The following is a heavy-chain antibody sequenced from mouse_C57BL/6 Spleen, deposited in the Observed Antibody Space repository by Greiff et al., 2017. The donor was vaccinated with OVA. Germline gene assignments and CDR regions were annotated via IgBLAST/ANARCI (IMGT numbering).Heavy chain of an antibody. CDR3: ARPYYDYDAWFAY. CDR1: GYTFTSYW. CDR2: IDPSDSYT. D-gene: IGHD2-4*01. J-gene: IGHJ3*01. V-gene: IGHV1-59*01. Sequence: QVQLKQPGAELVRPGTSVKLSCKASGYTFTSYWMHWVKQRPGQGLEWIGVIDPSDSYTNYNQKFKGKATLTVDTSSSTAYMQLSSLTSEDSAVYYCARPYYDYDAWFAYWGQGTLVTVSA.